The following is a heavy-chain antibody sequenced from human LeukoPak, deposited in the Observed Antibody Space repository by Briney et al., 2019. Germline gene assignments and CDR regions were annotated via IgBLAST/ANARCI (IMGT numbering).Heavy chain of an antibody. V-gene: IGHV4-39*01. CDR2: IYYSGST. CDR3: ARQTPSGVVVQAAMRDY. Sequence: SETLSLTCTVSRGSISSSSYYWGWIRQPPGKGLEWIGSIYYSGSTYYNPSLKSRVTISVDTSKNQFSLKLSSVTAADTAVYYCARQTPSGVVVQAAMRDYWGQGALVTVSS. J-gene: IGHJ4*02. CDR1: RGSISSSSYY. D-gene: IGHD2-2*01.